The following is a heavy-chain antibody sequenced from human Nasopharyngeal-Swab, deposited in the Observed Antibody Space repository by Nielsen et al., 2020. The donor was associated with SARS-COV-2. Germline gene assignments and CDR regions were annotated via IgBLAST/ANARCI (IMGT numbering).Heavy chain of an antibody. V-gene: IGHV4-59*08. CDR3: ARHHDYTAMDV. Sequence: SETLSLTCRVSDGSFGDYYWSWIRQRPGKGLEWIGLIFYTGRTDYNPSLESLFSSSLDTTLKTFSLSLTSVTEADTARYFCARHHDYTAMDVWGPGATVTVSS. D-gene: IGHD4-11*01. CDR1: DGSFGDYY. J-gene: IGHJ6*02. CDR2: IFYTGRT.